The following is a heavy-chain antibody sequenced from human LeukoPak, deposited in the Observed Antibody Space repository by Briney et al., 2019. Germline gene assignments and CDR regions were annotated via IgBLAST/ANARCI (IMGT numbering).Heavy chain of an antibody. D-gene: IGHD3-3*01. Sequence: GASVKVSCKASGYTFTGYYMHWVRQAPGQGLEWMGWMNPNSGNTGYAQKFQGRVTMTRNTSISTAYMELSSLRSEDTAVYYCARNTMDIWGQGTMVTVSS. J-gene: IGHJ3*02. V-gene: IGHV1-8*02. CDR2: MNPNSGNT. CDR3: ARNTMDI. CDR1: GYTFTGYY.